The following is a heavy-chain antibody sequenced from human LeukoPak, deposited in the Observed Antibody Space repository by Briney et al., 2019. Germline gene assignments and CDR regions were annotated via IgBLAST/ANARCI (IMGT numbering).Heavy chain of an antibody. CDR2: ISSSGSTI. J-gene: IGHJ4*02. CDR1: GFTVSSNY. Sequence: GGSLRLSCAASGFTVSSNYMSWVRQAPGKGLEWVSYISSSGSTIYYADSVKGRFTISRDNAKNSLYLQMNSLRAEDTAVYYCARVRSTVTTFFDYWGQGTLVTVSS. V-gene: IGHV3-11*01. D-gene: IGHD4-17*01. CDR3: ARVRSTVTTFFDY.